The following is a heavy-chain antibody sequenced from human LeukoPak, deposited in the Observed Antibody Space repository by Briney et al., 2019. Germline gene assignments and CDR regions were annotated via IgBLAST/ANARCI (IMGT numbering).Heavy chain of an antibody. Sequence: ASVKVSCKAPGYTFTSYGISWVRQAPGQGLEWMGWISAYNGNTNYAQKLQGRVTMITDTSTSTAYMELRSLRSDDTAVYYCARESDGTWFDPWGQGTLVTVSS. CDR3: ARESDGTWFDP. D-gene: IGHD6-13*01. CDR2: ISAYNGNT. J-gene: IGHJ5*02. V-gene: IGHV1-18*01. CDR1: GYTFTSYG.